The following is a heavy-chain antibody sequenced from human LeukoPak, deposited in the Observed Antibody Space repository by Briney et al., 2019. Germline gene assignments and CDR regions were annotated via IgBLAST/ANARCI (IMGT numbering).Heavy chain of an antibody. CDR2: INHSGST. J-gene: IGHJ6*03. CDR3: ARVEEGYGSGRRENYYYYYIDV. V-gene: IGHV4-34*01. Sequence: KASETLSLTCAVYGGSFSGYYWSWIRQPPGKGLEWIGEINHSGSTNYNPSLKSRVTISVDTSKNQFSLKLSSVTAADTAVYYCARVEEGYGSGRRENYYYYYIDVWGKGTTVTISS. D-gene: IGHD3-10*01. CDR1: GGSFSGYY.